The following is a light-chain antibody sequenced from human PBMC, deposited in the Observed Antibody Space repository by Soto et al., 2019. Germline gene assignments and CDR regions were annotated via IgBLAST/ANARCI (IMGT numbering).Light chain of an antibody. CDR1: QSVSSSY. V-gene: IGKV3-20*01. J-gene: IGKJ1*01. CDR3: QQYGSSPWT. CDR2: GAS. Sequence: LTHSPDSLAVSPGERATLSCRASQSVSSSYLAWYQQKPGQAPRLLIYGASSRATGIPDRFSGSGSGTDFTLTISRLEPEDFAVYYCQQYGSSPWTFGQGTKVDI.